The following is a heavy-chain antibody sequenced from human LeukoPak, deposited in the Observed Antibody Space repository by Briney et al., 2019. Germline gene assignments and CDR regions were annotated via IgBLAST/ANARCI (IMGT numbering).Heavy chain of an antibody. J-gene: IGHJ5*02. D-gene: IGHD3-22*01. CDR3: ARGTMMVGP. CDR2: INYSGTT. Sequence: SETLSLTCTVSGGSFGSYYWSWIRQPPGKGLEWIGYINYSGTTNYNPSLKSRVSISVDTSKNQFSLKLSSVTAADTAVYYCARGTMMVGPWGQGTRSPSPQ. CDR1: GGSFGSYY. V-gene: IGHV4-59*01.